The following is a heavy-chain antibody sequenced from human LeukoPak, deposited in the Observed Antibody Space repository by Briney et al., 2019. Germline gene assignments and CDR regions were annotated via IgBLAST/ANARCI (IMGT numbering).Heavy chain of an antibody. V-gene: IGHV3-74*01. CDR2: INSDGSRT. J-gene: IGHJ4*02. Sequence: GGSLRLSCAASGFTFSRYWMHWVRQAPGKGLVWVSRINSDGSRTSYADSVKGRFTISRDNAKNTLYLQMNSLKAEDTAVYYCARSMVTIPIPGGYWGQGTLVTVSS. D-gene: IGHD2-2*02. CDR1: GFTFSRYW. CDR3: ARSMVTIPIPGGY.